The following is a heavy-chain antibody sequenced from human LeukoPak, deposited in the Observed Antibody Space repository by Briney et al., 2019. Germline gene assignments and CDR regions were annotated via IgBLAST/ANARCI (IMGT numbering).Heavy chain of an antibody. D-gene: IGHD3-3*01. CDR2: ISAYNGNT. J-gene: IGHJ4*02. CDR3: ARGPFGRFLEWYYFDY. CDR1: GYTFTSYG. Sequence: ASVKVSCKASGYTFTSYGISWVRQAPGQGLEWMGWISAYNGNTNYAKKLQGRVTMTTDTSTSTAYMELRSLRSDDTAVYYCARGPFGRFLEWYYFDYWGQGTLVTVSS. V-gene: IGHV1-18*01.